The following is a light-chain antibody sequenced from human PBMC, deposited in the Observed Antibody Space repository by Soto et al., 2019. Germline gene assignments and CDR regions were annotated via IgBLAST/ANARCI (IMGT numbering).Light chain of an antibody. V-gene: IGKV3-20*01. CDR1: QSFSSSY. J-gene: IGKJ1*01. CDR3: QQYGSSSWT. CDR2: GAS. Sequence: EVVLTQSPGTLSLSPGERATLSCRASQSFSSSYLAWYQQKPGQAPRLLIYGASNRATGIPDRFSGSGSGTDFTLTISRLEPGDFAVYYCQQYGSSSWTFGQGTKVEVK.